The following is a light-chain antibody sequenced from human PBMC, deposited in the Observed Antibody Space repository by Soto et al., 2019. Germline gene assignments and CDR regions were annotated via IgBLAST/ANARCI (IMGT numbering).Light chain of an antibody. V-gene: IGKV3-15*01. CDR1: QSVSSN. J-gene: IGKJ1*01. CDR3: QQYNNWPQT. CDR2: GAS. Sequence: EIVMTQSPATLSVSPGERATLSCRASQSVSSNLAWYQQKPGQAPRLLIYGASTRATGLPARFSGSGSGTEFTLTISRLQSEDFAVYYCQQYNNWPQTFGQGTKVEIK.